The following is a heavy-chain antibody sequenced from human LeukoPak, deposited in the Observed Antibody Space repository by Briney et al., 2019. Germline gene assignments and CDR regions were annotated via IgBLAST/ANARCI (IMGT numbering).Heavy chain of an antibody. D-gene: IGHD3-10*01. CDR2: ISGSGGST. CDR3: AKALLWFGELLESSLGY. V-gene: IGHV3-23*01. CDR1: GFTFSSYA. J-gene: IGHJ4*02. Sequence: GGSLRLSCAASGFTFSSYAMSWVRQAPGKGLEWVSAISGSGGSTYYADSVKGRFTISRDNSKNTLYLQMNSLRAEDTAVYYCAKALLWFGELLESSLGYWGQGTLVTVSS.